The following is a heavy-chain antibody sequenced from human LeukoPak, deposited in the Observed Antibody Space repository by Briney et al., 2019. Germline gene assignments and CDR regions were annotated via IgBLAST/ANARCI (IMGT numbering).Heavy chain of an antibody. Sequence: GGSLRLSCAASGFTFSSYGMHWVRQAPGKGLDWVAVISYCGSNKYYADSVKGRFTISRDNSKHTLYLQMNRLRAEDTDVYYCAKDRIQVWPGVDYWGQGNLVTVSS. CDR3: AKDRIQVWPGVDY. D-gene: IGHD5-18*01. CDR1: GFTFSSYG. V-gene: IGHV3-30*18. CDR2: ISYCGSNK. J-gene: IGHJ4*02.